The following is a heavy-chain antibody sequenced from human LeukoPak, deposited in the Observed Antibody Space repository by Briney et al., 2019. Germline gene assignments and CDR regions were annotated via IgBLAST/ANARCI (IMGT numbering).Heavy chain of an antibody. CDR1: GFTFNKYS. Sequence: PGGSLRLSCVASGFTFNKYSMNWVRQAPGKGLQWLSYISGTSRTIYYADSVKGRFAISRDNSKKTLYLQMDSLRGEDTAVYCAGGGFGEAYYYYYYMDVWGKGTTVTVSS. V-gene: IGHV3-48*01. D-gene: IGHD3-10*01. CDR3: GGGFGEAYYYYYYMDV. CDR2: ISGTSRTI. J-gene: IGHJ6*03.